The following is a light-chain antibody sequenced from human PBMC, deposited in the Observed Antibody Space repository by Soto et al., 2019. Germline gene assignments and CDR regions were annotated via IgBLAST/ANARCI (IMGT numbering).Light chain of an antibody. Sequence: EIVMTQSPATLSVSPGERATLSCRASQSIGSNLAWYQQKAGQAPRLLIYDASTRATGVPARFSGSGSGTEFTLAVSSLQSEDFAVYYCQYYSDRLRAFGQGTKVDIK. CDR3: QYYSDRLRA. CDR2: DAS. J-gene: IGKJ1*01. CDR1: QSIGSN. V-gene: IGKV3-15*01.